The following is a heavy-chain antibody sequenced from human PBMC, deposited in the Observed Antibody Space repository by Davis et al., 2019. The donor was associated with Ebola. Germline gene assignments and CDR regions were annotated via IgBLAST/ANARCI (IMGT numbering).Heavy chain of an antibody. V-gene: IGHV6-1*01. CDR2: TYYRSKWFV. Sequence: QTLSLTCAISGDSVSSNTAAWNWIRQSPSRGLEWLGRTYYRSKWFVDYAVSMKSRMTITSDTSKNHFSLQLSSVTPEDTAVYYCARDPSYDQGYDYWGQGILVTVSS. D-gene: IGHD3-22*01. CDR3: ARDPSYDQGYDY. J-gene: IGHJ4*02. CDR1: GDSVSSNTAA.